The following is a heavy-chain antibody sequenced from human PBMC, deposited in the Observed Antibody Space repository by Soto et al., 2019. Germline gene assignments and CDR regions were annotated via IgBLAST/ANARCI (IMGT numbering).Heavy chain of an antibody. D-gene: IGHD2-2*02. CDR3: AREEYCSSTSCYTMENYYYYYGMDV. CDR1: GFTFSSYS. J-gene: IGHJ6*02. CDR2: ISSSSSYI. V-gene: IGHV3-21*01. Sequence: GGSLRLSCAASGFTFSSYSMNWVRQAPGKGLEWASSISSSSSYIYYADSVKGRFTISRDNAKNSLYLQMNSLRAEDTAVYYCAREEYCSSTSCYTMENYYYYYGMDVWGQGTTVTVSS.